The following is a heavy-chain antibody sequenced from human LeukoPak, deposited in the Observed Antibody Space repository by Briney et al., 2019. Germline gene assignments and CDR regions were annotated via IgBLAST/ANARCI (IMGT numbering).Heavy chain of an antibody. CDR1: GFTFSSYA. V-gene: IGHV3-74*01. CDR3: AELGITMTGGV. J-gene: IGHJ6*04. Sequence: GGSLRLSCAASGFTFSSYAMSWVRQAPGKGLVWVSRINSDGSSRSYADSVKGRFTISRDKAKNSLYLQMNSLRAEDTAVYYCAELGITMTGGVWGKGTTVTISS. CDR2: INSDGSSR. D-gene: IGHD3-10*02.